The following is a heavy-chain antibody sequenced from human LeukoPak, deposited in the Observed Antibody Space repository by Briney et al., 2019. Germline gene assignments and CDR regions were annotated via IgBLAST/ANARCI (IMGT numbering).Heavy chain of an antibody. CDR2: IIPIFGTA. CDR1: GGTFSSYA. V-gene: IGHV1-69*13. Sequence: ASVKVSCKASGGTFSSYAINWVRQAPGQGLEWMGGIIPIFGTANYAQKFQGRVTITADESTSTAYMELSSLRSEDTAVYYCARGGFYGSGNYYSYYYYGMDVWGQGTTVTVSS. D-gene: IGHD3-10*01. CDR3: ARGGFYGSGNYYSYYYYGMDV. J-gene: IGHJ6*02.